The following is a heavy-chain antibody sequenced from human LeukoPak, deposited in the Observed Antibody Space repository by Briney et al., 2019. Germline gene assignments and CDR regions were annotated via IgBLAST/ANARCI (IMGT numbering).Heavy chain of an antibody. J-gene: IGHJ6*03. CDR3: ARARGSGSYYGHDYYYYHYMDV. D-gene: IGHD3-10*01. V-gene: IGHV1-46*01. CDR2: SNPSCGST. Sequence: ASVKVSCKAPGDTFTTDYIHWVRQGPGQGPEWMGVSNPSCGSTTNAQKFQGRVTMTRETSTSTVYMELSSLRSEDTAIYYCARARGSGSYYGHDYYYYHYMDVWGKGTTVTVSS. CDR1: GDTFTTDY.